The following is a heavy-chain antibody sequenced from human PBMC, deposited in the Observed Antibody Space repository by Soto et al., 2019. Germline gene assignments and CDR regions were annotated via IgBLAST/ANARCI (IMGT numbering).Heavy chain of an antibody. D-gene: IGHD2-2*01. J-gene: IGHJ4*02. CDR3: AKDLIPYAEYSSTSCYDY. V-gene: IGHV3-30*18. Sequence: GGSLRLSCAASGFTFSSYGMHWVRQAPGKGLEWVAVISYDGSNKYYADSVKGRFTISRDNSKNKLYLQMNSLRAEDTAVYYCAKDLIPYAEYSSTSCYDYWGQGTLVTVSS. CDR2: ISYDGSNK. CDR1: GFTFSSYG.